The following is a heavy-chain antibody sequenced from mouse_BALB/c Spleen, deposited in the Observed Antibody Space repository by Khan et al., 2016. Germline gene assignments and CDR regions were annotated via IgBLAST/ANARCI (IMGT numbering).Heavy chain of an antibody. CDR1: GYSITSDYA. Sequence: VQLQESGPGLVKPSQSLSLTCTVTGYSITSDYAWNWIRQFPGNKLEWMGYISYSGSTSYNPSLKSRISINRDTSKNQFFLQLNSVTTEDTATYYCARSLTDYWGQGTTLTVSS. V-gene: IGHV3-2*02. CDR3: ARSLTDY. J-gene: IGHJ2*01. CDR2: ISYSGST.